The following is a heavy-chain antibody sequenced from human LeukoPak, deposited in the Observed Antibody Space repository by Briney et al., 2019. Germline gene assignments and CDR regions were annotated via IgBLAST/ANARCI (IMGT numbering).Heavy chain of an antibody. V-gene: IGHV3-33*01. Sequence: GRSLRLSCAASGFTFSSYGMHWVRQAPGKGLEWVALIWNDGSNKYYADSVKGRFTISRDNSKNTLYLQMNSLRAEDMAVCYCASGAPRTHSYYDSSEDYWGQGTLVTVSS. CDR3: ASGAPRTHSYYDSSEDY. J-gene: IGHJ4*02. D-gene: IGHD3-22*01. CDR1: GFTFSSYG. CDR2: IWNDGSNK.